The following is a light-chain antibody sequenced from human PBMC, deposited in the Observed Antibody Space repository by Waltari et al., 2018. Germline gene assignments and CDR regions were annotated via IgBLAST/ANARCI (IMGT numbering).Light chain of an antibody. CDR1: QSVLYSGNNRNF. V-gene: IGKV4-1*01. CDR2: WAS. CDR3: HQYYISPRT. Sequence: DIVLTQSPESLAVSLGERATLNCTSSQSVLYSGNNRNFLSWYQQKAGQPPKLLIYWASTRESGVPDRFSGSGSGTDFSFTITSLRAEDAAVYYCHQYYISPRTFGQGTKVEIK. J-gene: IGKJ1*01.